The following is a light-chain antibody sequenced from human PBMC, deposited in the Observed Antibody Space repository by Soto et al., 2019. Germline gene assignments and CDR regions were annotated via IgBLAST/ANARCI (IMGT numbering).Light chain of an antibody. J-gene: IGKJ5*01. Sequence: EMVMTQSPATLSVSPGERVTLSCRASQSLTRNLAWYQHKPGQSPRLLIYGASARALDIPARFSGSGSVTEFTFTIISQQSEDVAIYYSRQHDQRPITCAGGTRLEIK. CDR3: RQHDQRPIT. CDR2: GAS. V-gene: IGKV3-15*01. CDR1: QSLTRN.